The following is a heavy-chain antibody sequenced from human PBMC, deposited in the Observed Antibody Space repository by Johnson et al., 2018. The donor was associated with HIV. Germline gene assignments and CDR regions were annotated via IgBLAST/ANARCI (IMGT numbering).Heavy chain of an antibody. D-gene: IGHD6-19*01. CDR2: IRYDGSNK. CDR3: AKEQWPLSPDAFDI. CDR1: EFIFNNYG. Sequence: ESGGGVVQPGGSLRLSCAASEFIFNNYGMHWVRQAPGKGLEWVAFIRYDGSNKYYADSVKGRFTISRDNSKNTLYLQMNSLRAEDTAVYYCAKEQWPLSPDAFDIWGQGTMVTVSS. J-gene: IGHJ3*02. V-gene: IGHV3-30*02.